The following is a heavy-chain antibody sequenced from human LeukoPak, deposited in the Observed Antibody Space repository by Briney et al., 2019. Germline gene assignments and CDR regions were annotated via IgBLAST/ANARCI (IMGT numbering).Heavy chain of an antibody. CDR2: VYYSGKT. CDR1: GGSISSYY. Sequence: SETLSPTCTGSGGSISSYYWSWIRQPPGKGLEWIGCVYYSGKTNYNPSLKSRVTISVDTSKNQFSLKLSSVTAADTAVYYCARGQRGYSYGYADQWGQGTLVTVSS. J-gene: IGHJ4*02. V-gene: IGHV4-59*01. CDR3: ARGQRGYSYGYADQ. D-gene: IGHD5-18*01.